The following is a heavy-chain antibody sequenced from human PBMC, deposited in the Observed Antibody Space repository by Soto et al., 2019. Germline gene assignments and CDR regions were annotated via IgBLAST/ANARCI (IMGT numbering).Heavy chain of an antibody. CDR2: INHSGST. Sequence: PSETLSLTCAVYGGSFSGYYWSWIRQPPGKGLEWIGEINHSGSTNYNPSLKSRVTISVDTSKNQFSLKLSSVTAADTAVYYCARSITIFGVVIIAHYGMDVWGQGTTVTVSS. CDR3: ARSITIFGVVIIAHYGMDV. J-gene: IGHJ6*02. D-gene: IGHD3-3*01. V-gene: IGHV4-34*01. CDR1: GGSFSGYY.